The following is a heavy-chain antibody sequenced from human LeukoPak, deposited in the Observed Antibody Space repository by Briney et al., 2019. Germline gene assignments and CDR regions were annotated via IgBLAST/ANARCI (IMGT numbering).Heavy chain of an antibody. Sequence: GASVKVSCKASGYTFTSYGISWVRPAPGKGLGWMGWINTNTGKPTYAQGFTGRFVFSLYTSVSTAYLQISSLKAEDTAVYYCARSPPDWYFDLWGRGTLVTVSS. J-gene: IGHJ2*01. CDR3: ARSPPDWYFDL. CDR2: INTNTGKP. V-gene: IGHV7-4-1*02. CDR1: GYTFTSYG.